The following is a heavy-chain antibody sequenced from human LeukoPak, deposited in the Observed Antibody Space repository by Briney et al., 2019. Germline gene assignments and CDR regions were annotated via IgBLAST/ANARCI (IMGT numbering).Heavy chain of an antibody. CDR3: ARSCSGGTCNFPKFEP. CDR1: GFTFSDYV. CDR2: IKQDGSDE. D-gene: IGHD2-15*01. J-gene: IGHJ5*02. Sequence: GGSLRLSCAASGFTFSDYVMIWVRQAPGKGLEWVAHIKQDGSDEYYADSVRGRFTVSRDNAKNSLYLQMNSQRAEDTAVYYCARSCSGGTCNFPKFEPWGQGTLVTVSS. V-gene: IGHV3-7*01.